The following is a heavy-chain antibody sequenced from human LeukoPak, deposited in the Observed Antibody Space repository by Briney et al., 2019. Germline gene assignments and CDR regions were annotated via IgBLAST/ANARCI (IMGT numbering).Heavy chain of an antibody. V-gene: IGHV3-23*01. D-gene: IGHD6-19*01. Sequence: GGSLRLSCAASGFTFRSYAMSWVRQAPGKGLEWVSAISGSGGSTYYAESVKGRFTISRDNSKNTLYLQMNSLRAEDTAVYYCAKDDHGGSGWRDYFDYWGQGTLVTVSS. CDR3: AKDDHGGSGWRDYFDY. CDR2: ISGSGGST. CDR1: GFTFRSYA. J-gene: IGHJ4*02.